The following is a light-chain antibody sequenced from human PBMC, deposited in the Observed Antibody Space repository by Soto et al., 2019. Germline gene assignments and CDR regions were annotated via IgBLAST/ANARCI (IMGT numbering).Light chain of an antibody. CDR3: SSRASSLTYV. Sequence: QSVLTQPASVSGSPGQSITISCTGTSSDVGGYNYVSWYQQHPGKVPKLMIYEVSKRPSGVSNRFSGSKSGSTASLIISGLQAEDEADYYCSSRASSLTYVFGSGTKVTVL. V-gene: IGLV2-14*01. CDR1: SSDVGGYNY. J-gene: IGLJ1*01. CDR2: EVS.